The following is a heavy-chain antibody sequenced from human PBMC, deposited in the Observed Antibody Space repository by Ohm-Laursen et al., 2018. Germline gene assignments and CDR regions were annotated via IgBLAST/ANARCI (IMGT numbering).Heavy chain of an antibody. CDR2: ISDSGDNT. CDR3: AKVQYSGWAPFDY. CDR1: GFTFSSYA. D-gene: IGHD6-19*01. V-gene: IGHV3-23*01. J-gene: IGHJ4*02. Sequence: GSLRLSYAAPGFTFSSYAMNWVRQAPGKGLQWVSAISDSGDNTYYADSVKGRFTISRDNSKNTLYLQMNSLRGEDTAVYYCAKVQYSGWAPFDYWGQGTLVTVSS.